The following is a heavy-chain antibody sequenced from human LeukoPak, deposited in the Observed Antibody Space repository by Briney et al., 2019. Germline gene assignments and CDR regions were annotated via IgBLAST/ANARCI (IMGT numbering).Heavy chain of an antibody. V-gene: IGHV1-18*01. J-gene: IGHJ4*02. CDR2: IGADSANT. CDR1: GYPFISNG. D-gene: IGHD1-26*01. Sequence: GASVKVSCKASGYPFISNGISWVRQAPGQGLEWMGWIGADSANTKYAQKLQGRVTMTADTSTTTVYMELRSLRSDDTALYYCARDVLGATCGFDFWGQGTLVTVSS. CDR3: ARDVLGATCGFDF.